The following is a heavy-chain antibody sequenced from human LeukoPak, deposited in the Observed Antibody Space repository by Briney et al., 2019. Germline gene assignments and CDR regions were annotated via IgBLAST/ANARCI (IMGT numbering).Heavy chain of an antibody. J-gene: IGHJ3*02. CDR3: ARRNPTTDAFDI. V-gene: IGHV1-3*01. Sequence: ASVKVSCKASGGTFSSYAMHWVRQAPGQRLEWMGWINAGNGNTKYSQKFQGRVTITRDTSASTAYMELSSLRSEDTAVYYCARRNPTTDAFDIWGQGTMVTVSS. CDR1: GGTFSSYA. CDR2: INAGNGNT. D-gene: IGHD5-12*01.